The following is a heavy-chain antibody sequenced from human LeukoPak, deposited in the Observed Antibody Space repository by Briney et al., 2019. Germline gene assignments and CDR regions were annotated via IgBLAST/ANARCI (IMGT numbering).Heavy chain of an antibody. Sequence: ASVKVSCESTGCTLTRYYMHAVRQSCAHGLEGMGSIKITGSSTSYAQRLQGRVTMTRDRSTCTVYMELSSLRSEDTAVYYCARVMEQQLADNWFDPWGQGTLVTVSS. V-gene: IGHV1-46*01. CDR1: GCTLTRYY. D-gene: IGHD6-13*01. CDR3: ARVMEQQLADNWFDP. CDR2: IKITGSST. J-gene: IGHJ5*02.